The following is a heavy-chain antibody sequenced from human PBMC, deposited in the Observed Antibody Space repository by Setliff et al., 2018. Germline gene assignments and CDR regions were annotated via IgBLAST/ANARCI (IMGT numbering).Heavy chain of an antibody. CDR1: GASISSGSYY. J-gene: IGHJ4*02. V-gene: IGHV4-61*02. CDR2: LHTSGST. CDR3: ARDNTIVGATDY. D-gene: IGHD1-26*01. Sequence: LSLTCAVSGASISSGSYYWSWIRQPAGKGLEWVGRLHTSGSTNYNPSLKSRVTISVDTSKNQFSLNLSSVTAADTAVYFCARDNTIVGATDYWGQGTLVTVSS.